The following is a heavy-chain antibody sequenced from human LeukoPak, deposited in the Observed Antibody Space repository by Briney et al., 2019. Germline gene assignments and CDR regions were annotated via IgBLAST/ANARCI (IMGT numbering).Heavy chain of an antibody. CDR2: IDRSGVT. J-gene: IGHJ3*02. D-gene: IGHD6-13*01. Sequence: GGSLRLSCAASGFTFSNAWMSWVRQAPGKGLEWVSVIDRSGVTHYADSVKGRFTISRDNAKNSLYLQMNSLRAEDTAVYYCAREIAAAGPGDAFDIWGQGTMVTVSS. V-gene: IGHV3-69-1*02. CDR3: AREIAAAGPGDAFDI. CDR1: GFTFSNAW.